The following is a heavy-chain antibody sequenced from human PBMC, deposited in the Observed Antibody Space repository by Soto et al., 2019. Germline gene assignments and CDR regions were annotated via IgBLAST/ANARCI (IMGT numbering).Heavy chain of an antibody. D-gene: IGHD6-19*01. Sequence: ASETLSLTCTVSGGSVSRGSYYSSWIRQPPGKGLEWVGYIYYSGSTNYTPSLKSRVTISVDTSKNQFSLKLSSVTAADTAVYYCARGIEGWYQGRYYYGMDVWGQGTTVTVSS. CDR1: GGSVSRGSYY. CDR2: IYYSGST. V-gene: IGHV4-61*01. J-gene: IGHJ6*02. CDR3: ARGIEGWYQGRYYYGMDV.